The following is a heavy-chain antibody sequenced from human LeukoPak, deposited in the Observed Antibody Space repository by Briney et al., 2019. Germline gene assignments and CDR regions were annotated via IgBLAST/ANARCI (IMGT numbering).Heavy chain of an antibody. V-gene: IGHV1-69*13. Sequence: SVKVSCKASGGTFSSYAISWVRQAPGQGLEWMGGIIPIFGTANYAQKFQGRVTITADESTSTAYMELSSLRSEDTAVYYCASPSPYSSSWYEGGRGVGMDVWGQGTTVNVSS. D-gene: IGHD6-13*01. J-gene: IGHJ6*02. CDR2: IIPIFGTA. CDR1: GGTFSSYA. CDR3: ASPSPYSSSWYEGGRGVGMDV.